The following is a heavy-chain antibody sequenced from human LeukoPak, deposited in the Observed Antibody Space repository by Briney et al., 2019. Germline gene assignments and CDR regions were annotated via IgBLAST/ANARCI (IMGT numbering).Heavy chain of an antibody. CDR2: INPSGGST. Sequence: VSVKVSCKASGYTFTSYYMHWVRQAPGQGLEWMGIINPSGGSTSYAQKFQGRVTMTRDTSTSTVYMELSSLRSEDTAVYYCAREPEGTRPTFDIWGQGTMVTVSS. CDR3: AREPEGTRPTFDI. CDR1: GYTFTSYY. J-gene: IGHJ3*02. D-gene: IGHD3-10*01. V-gene: IGHV1-46*01.